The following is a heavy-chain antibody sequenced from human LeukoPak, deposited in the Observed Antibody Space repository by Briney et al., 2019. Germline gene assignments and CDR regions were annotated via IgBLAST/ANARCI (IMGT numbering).Heavy chain of an antibody. CDR2: IGGSGVTK. Sequence: ASVKVSCKASGGTFSSYAMSWVRQAPGKGLEWVSTIGGSGVTKFYADSVEGRFTISRDNSNNALFLQMNSLRAEDMAIYYCAGGASSWEYTTFDVWGQGTIVTVSS. V-gene: IGHV3-23*01. CDR3: AGGASSWEYTTFDV. J-gene: IGHJ3*01. D-gene: IGHD6-13*01. CDR1: GGTFSSYA.